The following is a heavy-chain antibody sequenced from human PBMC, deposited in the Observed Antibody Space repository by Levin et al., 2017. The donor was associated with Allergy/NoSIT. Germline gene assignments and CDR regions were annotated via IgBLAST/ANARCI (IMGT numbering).Heavy chain of an antibody. J-gene: IGHJ4*02. CDR3: AKAHSSGWYGGLDY. CDR2: ISYDGSNK. V-gene: IGHV3-30*18. CDR1: GFTFSSYG. Sequence: GGSLRLSCAASGFTFSSYGMHWVRQAPGKGLEWVAVISYDGSNKYCADSVKGRFTISRDNSKNTLYLQMNSLRAEDTAVYYCAKAHSSGWYGGLDYWGQGTLVTVSS. D-gene: IGHD6-19*01.